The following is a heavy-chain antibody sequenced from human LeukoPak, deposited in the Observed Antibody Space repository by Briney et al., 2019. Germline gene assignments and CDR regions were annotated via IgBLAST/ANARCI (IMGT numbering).Heavy chain of an antibody. J-gene: IGHJ6*03. V-gene: IGHV1-3*03. Sequence: ALVKVSCKASGYIFTNYAIHWVRLAPGQRPQWMGWINAANGNTKYSQEFQGRVTITRDTSASTAYMEMSSLRSDDMAVYYCARGRGTSGSNRDFYYYYYMDIWGKGTTVIVSS. D-gene: IGHD2-15*01. CDR3: ARGRGTSGSNRDFYYYYYMDI. CDR2: INAANGNT. CDR1: GYIFTNYA.